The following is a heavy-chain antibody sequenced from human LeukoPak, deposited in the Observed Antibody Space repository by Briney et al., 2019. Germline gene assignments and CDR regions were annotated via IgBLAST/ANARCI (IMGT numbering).Heavy chain of an antibody. J-gene: IGHJ4*02. CDR2: INPNSGGT. Sequence: ASVKVSCKASGYTFTGYYMHWVRQAPGQGLEWMGWINPNSGGTNYAQKFQGRVTMTRDTSISTVYMELSRLRSDDTAVYYCARSKSSGWYMFDYWGQGTLVTVSS. V-gene: IGHV1-2*02. CDR1: GYTFTGYY. D-gene: IGHD6-19*01. CDR3: ARSKSSGWYMFDY.